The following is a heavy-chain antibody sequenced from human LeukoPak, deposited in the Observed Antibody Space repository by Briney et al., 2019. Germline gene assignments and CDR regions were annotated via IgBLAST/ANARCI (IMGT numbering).Heavy chain of an antibody. D-gene: IGHD3-9*01. Sequence: ASVKVSCKASGYTFNGNYIHWVRQAPDQGLEWMGWINPHSGGTNSAQKFQGWVTMTRDTSISTAYIELSRLTSDDTAIYYCARAKGDLFNGFYFDYWGQGTLITVSS. CDR2: INPHSGGT. J-gene: IGHJ4*02. CDR3: ARAKGDLFNGFYFDY. V-gene: IGHV1-2*04. CDR1: GYTFNGNY.